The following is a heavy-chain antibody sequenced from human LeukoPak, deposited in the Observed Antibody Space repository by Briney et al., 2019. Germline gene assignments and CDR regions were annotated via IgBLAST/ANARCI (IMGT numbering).Heavy chain of an antibody. CDR2: IYTSGST. V-gene: IGHV4-4*07. Sequence: SETLSLTCTASGGSISSYYWSWIRQPAGKGLEWIGRIYTSGSTNYNPSLKSRVTMSVDTSKNHFSLKLYSVTAADTAVYYCARHTSYGGNSAFGDWGQGTLVTVSS. CDR1: GGSISSYY. CDR3: ARHTSYGGNSAFGD. D-gene: IGHD4-23*01. J-gene: IGHJ4*02.